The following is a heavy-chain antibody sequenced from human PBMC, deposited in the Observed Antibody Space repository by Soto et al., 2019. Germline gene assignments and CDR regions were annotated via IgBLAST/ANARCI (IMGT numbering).Heavy chain of an antibody. V-gene: IGHV3-33*03. CDR3: AKPSYDFWSGYYRPLDY. D-gene: IGHD3-3*01. Sequence: VQLVESGGGVVQPGRSLRLSCAASGFSFSSFGMHWVRQAPGKGLEWVAIIWYDGSLEYYADSVKGRFTISRDNSKITMYLQMNSLRVEDTSVYYCAKPSYDFWSGYYRPLDYWGQGPLVTVSS. CDR2: IWYDGSLE. CDR1: GFSFSSFG. J-gene: IGHJ4*02.